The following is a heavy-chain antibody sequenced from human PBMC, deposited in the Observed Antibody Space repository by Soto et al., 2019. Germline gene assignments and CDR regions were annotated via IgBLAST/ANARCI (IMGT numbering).Heavy chain of an antibody. CDR2: IYYSGST. CDR1: GGSISSYY. CDR3: ARDLNIVGATGAFDI. V-gene: IGHV4-59*01. D-gene: IGHD1-26*01. Sequence: SETLSLTCTVSGGSISSYYWSWIRQPPGKGLEWIGYIYYSGSTNYNPSLKSRVTISVDTSKNQFSLKLSSVTAADTALYYCARDLNIVGATGAFDIWGQGTMVTVSS. J-gene: IGHJ3*02.